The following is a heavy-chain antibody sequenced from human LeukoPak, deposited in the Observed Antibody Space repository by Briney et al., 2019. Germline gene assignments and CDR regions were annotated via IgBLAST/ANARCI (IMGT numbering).Heavy chain of an antibody. CDR2: ISAYNGNT. V-gene: IGHV1-18*01. Sequence: ASVKVSCKTSGYTFTSYGISWVRQAPGQGLEWMGWISAYNGNTNYAQKLQGRVTMTTDTSTSTAYMELRSLRSDDTAVYYCARLTSSGYYADYWGQGTLVTVSS. CDR1: GYTFTSYG. CDR3: ARLTSSGYYADY. D-gene: IGHD3-22*01. J-gene: IGHJ4*02.